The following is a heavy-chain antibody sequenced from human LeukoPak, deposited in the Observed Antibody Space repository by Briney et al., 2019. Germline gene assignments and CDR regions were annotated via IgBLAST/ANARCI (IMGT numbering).Heavy chain of an antibody. Sequence: SETLSLTCALSGYSISRAFHWGWIRQSPGKGLECLGNIFHTGTTYYNPSLKSRLTISLDTSKNQFSLKLSSVTAADTAVYYCARAGPFCSGGSCYFDSWGQGTLVTVSS. J-gene: IGHJ4*02. CDR2: IFHTGTT. D-gene: IGHD2-15*01. CDR3: ARAGPFCSGGSCYFDS. CDR1: GYSISRAFH. V-gene: IGHV4-38-2*01.